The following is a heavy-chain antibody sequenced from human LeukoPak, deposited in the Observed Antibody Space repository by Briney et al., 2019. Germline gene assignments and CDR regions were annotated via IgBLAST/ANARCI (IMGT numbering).Heavy chain of an antibody. D-gene: IGHD2/OR15-2a*01. CDR2: VNGDGSST. Sequence: GGSLRLSCTASGFTFSTYWMHWVRQASGKGLMWVSRVNGDGSSTVYADSVKGRFTISRDNAKNTLYPQMNSLRAEDTAVYYCTRDLSPAHFWGQGTLVTVSS. CDR3: TRDLSPAHF. J-gene: IGHJ4*02. V-gene: IGHV3-74*01. CDR1: GFTFSTYW.